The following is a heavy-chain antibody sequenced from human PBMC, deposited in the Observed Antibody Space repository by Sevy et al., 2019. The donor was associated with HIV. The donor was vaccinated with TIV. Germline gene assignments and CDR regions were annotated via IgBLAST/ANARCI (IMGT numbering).Heavy chain of an antibody. CDR3: AREGRIAAAGTDV. Sequence: ASEKVSCEASGYTFIGHYIHWVRQAPGQGLEWMGRFNAHSGLTDYAQKFQGRVIMTRDTSISTAYMELSRLRYDDTAVYYCAREGRIAAAGTDVWGQGTTVTVSS. D-gene: IGHD6-13*01. CDR1: GYTFIGHY. V-gene: IGHV1-2*06. J-gene: IGHJ6*02. CDR2: FNAHSGLT.